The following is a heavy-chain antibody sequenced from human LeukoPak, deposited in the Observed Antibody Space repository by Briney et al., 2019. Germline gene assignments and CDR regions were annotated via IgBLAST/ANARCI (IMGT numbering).Heavy chain of an antibody. CDR3: AKDQKMHGDY. D-gene: IGHD3-9*01. J-gene: IGHJ4*02. CDR2: ISGSGAST. V-gene: IGHV3-23*01. Sequence: EWVSLISGSGASTYYADSVKGRFTISRDNSKNTLYLQMNSLRAEDTAVYYCAKDQKMHGDYWGQGTLVTVSS.